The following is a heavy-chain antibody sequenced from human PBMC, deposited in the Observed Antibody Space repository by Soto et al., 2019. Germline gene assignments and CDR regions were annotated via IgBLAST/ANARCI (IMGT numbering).Heavy chain of an antibody. J-gene: IGHJ6*02. Sequence: VESLKISCQGSGYTFSNHWINCFLLLPGKGLEWMGIIFPRDSDTRYSPSLQGQVIISVDKSTNTAYLQWTRLTASDTAIYYCAKSIEGGPMDVWGQGTTVTVSS. CDR2: IFPRDSDT. CDR3: AKSIEGGPMDV. CDR1: GYTFSNHW. D-gene: IGHD1-26*01. V-gene: IGHV5-51*01.